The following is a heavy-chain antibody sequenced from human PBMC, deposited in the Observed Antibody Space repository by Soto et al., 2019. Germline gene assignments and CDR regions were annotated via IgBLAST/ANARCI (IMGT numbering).Heavy chain of an antibody. CDR2: IYYSGST. V-gene: IGHV4-59*08. Sequence: TSETLSLTCTVSGGSISSYYWSWIRQPPGKGLEWIGYIYYSGSTNYNPSLKSRVTISVDTSKNQFSLKLSSVTAADTAVYYCARQDEDNYYYGMDVWGQGTTVTVSS. CDR1: GGSISSYY. J-gene: IGHJ6*02. CDR3: ARQDEDNYYYGMDV.